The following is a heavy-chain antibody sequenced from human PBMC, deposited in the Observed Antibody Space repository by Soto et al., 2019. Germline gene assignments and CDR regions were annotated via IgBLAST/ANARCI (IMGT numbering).Heavy chain of an antibody. CDR1: GFTFSSYG. J-gene: IGHJ3*02. CDR3: AKSRRSGNDAFDI. V-gene: IGHV3-30*18. CDR2: ISYDGSNK. Sequence: PGGSLRLSCAASGFTFSSYGMHWVRQAPGKGLEWVAVISYDGSNKYYADSVKGRFTISRDNSKNTLYLQMNSLRAEDTAVYYCAKSRRSGNDAFDIWGQGTTVTVSS. D-gene: IGHD3-3*01.